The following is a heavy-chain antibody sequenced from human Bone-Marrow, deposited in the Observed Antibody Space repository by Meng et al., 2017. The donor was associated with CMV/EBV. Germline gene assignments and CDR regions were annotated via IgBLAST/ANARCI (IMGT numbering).Heavy chain of an antibody. D-gene: IGHD5-24*01. Sequence: GESLKISCAASGFTFSTYAMSWVRQAPGKGLEWVSVVYSGGISTYYAGSVKGRFTISRDNSKNTLYLQMNSLRAEDTAVYYCARDRANDYWGQGTLVTVSS. V-gene: IGHV3-23*03. J-gene: IGHJ4*02. CDR3: ARDRANDY. CDR1: GFTFSTYA. CDR2: VYSGGIST.